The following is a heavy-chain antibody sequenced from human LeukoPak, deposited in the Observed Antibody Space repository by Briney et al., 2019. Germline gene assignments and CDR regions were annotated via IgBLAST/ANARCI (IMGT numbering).Heavy chain of an antibody. CDR2: IHYSEST. J-gene: IGHJ4*02. Sequence: PSETLFLTCTVSGGSISSDYWSWIRQSPGKGLEWIGYIHYSESTKYNPSLKSRVTMSIDTSKNQFSLKVSSVSATDTALYYCARTSLGSDYGGFFDYWGQGVLVTVSS. CDR3: ARTSLGSDYGGFFDY. D-gene: IGHD3-10*01. CDR1: GGSISSDY. V-gene: IGHV4-59*08.